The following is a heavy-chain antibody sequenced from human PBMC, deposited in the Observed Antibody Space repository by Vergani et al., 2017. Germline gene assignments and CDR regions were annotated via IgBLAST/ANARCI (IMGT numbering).Heavy chain of an antibody. V-gene: IGHV3-30*04. CDR1: GFTFRSYA. J-gene: IGHJ3*02. CDR2: ISYDGSNK. Sequence: QVQLVESGGGVVQPGRSLRLSCAASGFTFRSYAMHWVRPAPGKGLEWVAVISYDGSNKYYADSVKGRFTISRDNSKNTLYLQMNSLRAEDTAVYYCARDLVVLAAAGTDAFDIWGQGTMVTVSS. D-gene: IGHD6-13*01. CDR3: ARDLVVLAAAGTDAFDI.